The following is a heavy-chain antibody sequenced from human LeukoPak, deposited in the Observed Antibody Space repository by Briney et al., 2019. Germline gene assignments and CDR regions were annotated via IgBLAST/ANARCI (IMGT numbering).Heavy chain of an antibody. CDR2: ISWNSTSV. J-gene: IGHJ4*02. D-gene: IGHD6-13*01. Sequence: GRSLRLSCEASGFTFDDYGMHWVRQAPGKGLEWVSTISWNSTSVGYVDSVKGRFTISRDNAKKTLYLQMNSLRPEDTALYYCTKDYGYSSSWYDYWGQGTLVTVSS. CDR1: GFTFDDYG. CDR3: TKDYGYSSSWYDY. V-gene: IGHV3-9*01.